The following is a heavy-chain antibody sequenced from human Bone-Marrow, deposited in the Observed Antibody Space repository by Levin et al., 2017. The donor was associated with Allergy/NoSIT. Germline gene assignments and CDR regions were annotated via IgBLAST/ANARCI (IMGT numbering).Heavy chain of an antibody. CDR3: ARYDSSGYVAFDI. CDR1: GFTFSSYW. Sequence: GESLKISCAASGFTFSSYWMHWVRQAPGKGLVWVSRINSDGSSTSYVDSVKGRFPISRDNAKNTLYLQMNSLRAEDTAVYYCARYDSSGYVAFDIWGQGTMVTVSS. V-gene: IGHV3-74*01. D-gene: IGHD3-22*01. J-gene: IGHJ3*02. CDR2: INSDGSST.